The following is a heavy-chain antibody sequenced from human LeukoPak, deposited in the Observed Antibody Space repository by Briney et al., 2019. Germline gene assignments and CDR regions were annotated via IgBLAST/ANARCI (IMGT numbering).Heavy chain of an antibody. V-gene: IGHV4-59*01. Sequence: RPSETLSLTCTVSGGSISSCYWSWIRQPPGKGLEWIGYIYYSGSTNYNPSLKSRVTISVDTSKNQFSLKLSSVTAVDTAVYYCARDGVYYGSGANWFDPWGQGTLVTVSS. CDR2: IYYSGST. CDR1: GGSISSCY. J-gene: IGHJ5*02. D-gene: IGHD3-10*01. CDR3: ARDGVYYGSGANWFDP.